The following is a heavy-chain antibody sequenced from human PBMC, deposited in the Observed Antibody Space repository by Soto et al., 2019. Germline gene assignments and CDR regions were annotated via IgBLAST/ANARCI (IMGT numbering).Heavy chain of an antibody. Sequence: DVQLVESGGGLVQPGRSLRLSCAASGFTFDDYAMHWVRQAPGKGLEWVSGISWNSGSIGYADSVKGRFTISRDNAKNSLYLQMNSLRAEDTALYYCAKDTVEKYYDILTGYGGLGYWGQGTLVTVSS. D-gene: IGHD3-9*01. CDR3: AKDTVEKYYDILTGYGGLGY. V-gene: IGHV3-9*01. J-gene: IGHJ4*02. CDR2: ISWNSGSI. CDR1: GFTFDDYA.